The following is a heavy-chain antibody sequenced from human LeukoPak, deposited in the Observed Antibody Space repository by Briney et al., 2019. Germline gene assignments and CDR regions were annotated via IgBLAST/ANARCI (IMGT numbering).Heavy chain of an antibody. CDR2: IKQDGSEK. D-gene: IGHD3-10*01. CDR3: ARVVLLWFGELPSLYYFDY. CDR1: GFTFSSYW. J-gene: IGHJ4*02. V-gene: IGHV3-7*01. Sequence: GGSLRLSCAASGFTFSSYWMSWVRQAPGKGLEWVANIKQDGSEKYYVDSVKGRFTISRDNAKNSLYLKMNSLRAEDTAVYYCARVVLLWFGELPSLYYFDYWGQGTLVTVSS.